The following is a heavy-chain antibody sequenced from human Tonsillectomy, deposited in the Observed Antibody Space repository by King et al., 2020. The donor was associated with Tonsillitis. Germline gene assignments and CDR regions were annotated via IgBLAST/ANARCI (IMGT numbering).Heavy chain of an antibody. Sequence: VQLVESGGGLVQPGRCLRLSFADSRFTFDDYARHLVRKASGECMEWVSVISWKRGSLANADSVKGRFTISRDNAKNSLYLQMNSLRAEDTALYYCSKDYHSSGWEDAFDVWGQGTMVIVSS. CDR3: SKDYHSSGWEDAFDV. CDR1: RFTFDDYA. V-gene: IGHV3-9*01. J-gene: IGHJ3*01. CDR2: ISWKRGSL. D-gene: IGHD6-19*01.